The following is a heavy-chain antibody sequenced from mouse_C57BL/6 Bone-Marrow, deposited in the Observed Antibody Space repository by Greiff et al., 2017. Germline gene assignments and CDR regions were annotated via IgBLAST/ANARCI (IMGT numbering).Heavy chain of an antibody. D-gene: IGHD3-1*01. J-gene: IGHJ4*01. CDR2: INPNNGGT. Sequence: EVQLQESGPELVKPGASVKMSCKASGYTFTDYNMHWVKQSHGKSLEWIGYINPNNGGTSYNQKFKGKATLTVNTSSSTAYMELRSLTSEDSAVYYCARLLTLSDYNAMDYWGQGTSVTVSS. V-gene: IGHV1-22*01. CDR3: ARLLTLSDYNAMDY. CDR1: GYTFTDYN.